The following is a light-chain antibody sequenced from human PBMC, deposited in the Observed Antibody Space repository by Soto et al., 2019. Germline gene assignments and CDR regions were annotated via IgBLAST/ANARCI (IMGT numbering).Light chain of an antibody. CDR3: SSYTSSNTYV. CDR1: SSDVGGYNY. CDR2: EVS. V-gene: IGLV2-14*01. Sequence: QSALTQPASVSGSPGQSITISCTGTSSDVGGYNYVSWYQQHPGKAPKLIIYEVSNRPSGVSNRFSGSKSDNTASLTISGLQAESEADYYCSSYTSSNTYVFGTGTQLTVL. J-gene: IGLJ1*01.